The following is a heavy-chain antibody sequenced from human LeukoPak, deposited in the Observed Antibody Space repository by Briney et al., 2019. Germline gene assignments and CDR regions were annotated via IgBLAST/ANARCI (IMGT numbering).Heavy chain of an antibody. CDR2: ISSSGSTI. CDR3: ARDRRYCSGGSCYSNYYYYYGMDV. Sequence: GGSLRLSCAASGFTFSGYYMSWIRQAPGKGLEWVSYISSSGSTIYYADSVKGRFTISRDNAKNSLYLQMNSLRAEDTAVYYCARDRRYCSGGSCYSNYYYYYGMDVWGQGTTVTVSS. D-gene: IGHD2-15*01. CDR1: GFTFSGYY. J-gene: IGHJ6*02. V-gene: IGHV3-11*01.